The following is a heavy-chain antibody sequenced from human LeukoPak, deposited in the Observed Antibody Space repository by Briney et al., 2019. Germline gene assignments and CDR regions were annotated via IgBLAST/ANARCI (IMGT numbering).Heavy chain of an antibody. CDR2: INPNSGGT. V-gene: IGHV1-2*02. D-gene: IGHD5-18*01. CDR3: AREATAMVINWFDP. J-gene: IGHJ5*02. Sequence: ASVKVSCKASGYTFTGYYMHWVRQAPGQGLEWMGWINPNSGGTNYAQKFQGRVTMTRDTSISTAYMELSRLRSDDTAVYYCAREATAMVINWFDPWGQGTLVTVSS. CDR1: GYTFTGYY.